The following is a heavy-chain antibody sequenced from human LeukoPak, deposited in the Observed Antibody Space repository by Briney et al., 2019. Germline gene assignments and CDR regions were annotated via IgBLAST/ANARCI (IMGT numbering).Heavy chain of an antibody. D-gene: IGHD4-23*01. CDR2: INHSGST. V-gene: IGHV4-34*01. CDR3: ARGRLRWRYFDY. CDR1: GGSFSGYY. Sequence: SETLSLTCAVYGGSFSGYYWSWIRQPPGKGLEWIGEINHSGSTNYNPPLKSRVTISVDTSKNQFSLKLSSVTAADTAVYYCARGRLRWRYFDYWGQGTLVTVSS. J-gene: IGHJ4*02.